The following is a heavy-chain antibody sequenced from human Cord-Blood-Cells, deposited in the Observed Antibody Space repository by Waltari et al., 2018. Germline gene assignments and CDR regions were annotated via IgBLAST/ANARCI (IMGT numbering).Heavy chain of an antibody. CDR1: GFTFSSYA. CDR2: ISGSGGST. J-gene: IGHJ4*02. Sequence: EVQLLESGGGLVQPGGSLRLSCAASGFTFSSYAMSWVRQAPGKGLEWVSAISGSGGSTDYADSVKGRFTISRDNSKNTLYLQMNSLRAEDTAVYYCAKEGRTTVTTRGAFDYWGQGTLVTVSS. CDR3: AKEGRTTVTTRGAFDY. D-gene: IGHD4-17*01. V-gene: IGHV3-23*01.